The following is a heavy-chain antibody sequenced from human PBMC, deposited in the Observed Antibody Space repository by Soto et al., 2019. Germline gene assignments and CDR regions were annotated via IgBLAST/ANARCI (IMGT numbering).Heavy chain of an antibody. CDR2: IWYDGSNK. D-gene: IGHD4-17*01. CDR3: ARDGGTTVTTYGMDV. J-gene: IGHJ6*02. CDR1: GFTFSSYG. Sequence: QVQLVESGGGVVQPGRSLRLSCAASGFTFSSYGMHWVRQAPGKGLEWVAVIWYDGSNKYYADSVKGRFTISRDNSKNTLYLQMNSLRAEDTAVYYCARDGGTTVTTYGMDVWGQGTTVTVSS. V-gene: IGHV3-33*01.